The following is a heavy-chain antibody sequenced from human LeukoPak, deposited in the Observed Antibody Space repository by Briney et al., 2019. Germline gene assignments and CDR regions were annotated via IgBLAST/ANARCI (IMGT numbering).Heavy chain of an antibody. D-gene: IGHD5-18*01. V-gene: IGHV3-30-3*01. CDR2: ISYDGSNK. CDR1: GFTFSSYA. J-gene: IGHJ4*02. CDR3: ARDLADTAMPPFDY. Sequence: GGSLRLSCAASGFTFSSYAMHWVRQAPGKGLEWVAVISYDGSNKYYADSMTGRFTISRDNSKNTLYLQMNSLRAEDTAVYYCARDLADTAMPPFDYWGQGTLVTVSS.